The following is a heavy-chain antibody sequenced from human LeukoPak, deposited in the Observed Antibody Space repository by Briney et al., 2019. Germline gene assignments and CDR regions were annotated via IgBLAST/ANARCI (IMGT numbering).Heavy chain of an antibody. CDR2: IYTSGST. J-gene: IGHJ5*02. V-gene: IGHV4-4*09. Sequence: SETLSLTCTVSGGSISSYYWSWIRQPPGKGLEWIGYIYTSGSTNYNPSLKSRVTISVDTSKNQFSLTLSSVTAADTAVYYCARHREGIAAAMSWFDPWGQGTLVTVSS. CDR3: ARHREGIAAAMSWFDP. CDR1: GGSISSYY. D-gene: IGHD6-13*01.